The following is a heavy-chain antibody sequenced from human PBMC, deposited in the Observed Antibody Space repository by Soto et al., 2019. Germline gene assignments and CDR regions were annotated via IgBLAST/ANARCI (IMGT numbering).Heavy chain of an antibody. Sequence: GGTLRLSCVASRFTFTSYWISWVRQAPGKRLEWVANIKGDGREKRDVDSVKGRLTISRDNAKNSVYMQMNSLRVEDTALYYCGRDEVRNGVGVWGQGTTVTVSS. J-gene: IGHJ6*02. CDR1: RFTFTSYW. CDR3: GRDEVRNGVGV. CDR2: IKGDGREK. V-gene: IGHV3-7*01.